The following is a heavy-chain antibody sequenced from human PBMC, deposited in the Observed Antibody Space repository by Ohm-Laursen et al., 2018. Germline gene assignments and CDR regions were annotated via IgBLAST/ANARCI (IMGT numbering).Heavy chain of an antibody. CDR1: GFTFSDYY. CDR2: ISSSGSTI. V-gene: IGHV3-11*01. Sequence: SPRLSCAAPGFTFSDYYMSWIRQAPGKGLEWVSYISSSGSTIYYADSVKGRFTISRDNAKNSLYLQMNSLRAEDTAVYYCAPDGDFWSGYYRIWGQGTLGTVSS. J-gene: IGHJ4*02. D-gene: IGHD3-3*01. CDR3: APDGDFWSGYYRI.